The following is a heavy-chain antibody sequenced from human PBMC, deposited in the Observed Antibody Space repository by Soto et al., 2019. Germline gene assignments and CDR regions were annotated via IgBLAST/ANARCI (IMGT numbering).Heavy chain of an antibody. CDR1: GYTFTSYG. J-gene: IGHJ4*02. Sequence: QVQLVQSGAEVKKPGASVKVSCKASGYTFTSYGISWVRQAPGQGLEWMGWISAYNGNKKYAQKLQGRVSMTTDTSTSKAYMELRGLRSDDTAVYYCARDLGQQLFDYWGQGTLVTVSS. V-gene: IGHV1-18*01. CDR2: ISAYNGNK. CDR3: ARDLGQQLFDY. D-gene: IGHD6-13*01.